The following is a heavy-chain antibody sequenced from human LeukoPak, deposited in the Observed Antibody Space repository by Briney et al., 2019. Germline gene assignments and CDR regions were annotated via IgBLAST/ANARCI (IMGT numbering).Heavy chain of an antibody. CDR2: ILPGGSES. J-gene: IGHJ4*02. V-gene: IGHV3-7*01. CDR3: MSAHGY. CDR1: GYSFSSNM. Sequence: GGSLRLSCVVSGYSFSSNMMTWVRQAPGKGLEWMATILPGGSESYRVDSVKGRFTISRDSAKNSLYLQMNSLRAEDTAVYYCMSAHGYWGQGTLVTVSS.